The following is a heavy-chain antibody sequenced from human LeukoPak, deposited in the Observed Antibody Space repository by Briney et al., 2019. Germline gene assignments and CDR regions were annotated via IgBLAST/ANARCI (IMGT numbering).Heavy chain of an antibody. Sequence: SGGSLRLSCAASGFTFSSYWMHWVRQAPGKGLVWVSRINTDGSSTSYADSVKGRFTISRDNAKNTLYLQMNSLRAEDTAVYYCARGHDFWSGYFPDYWGQGTLVTVSS. J-gene: IGHJ4*02. CDR3: ARGHDFWSGYFPDY. CDR2: INTDGSST. CDR1: GFTFSSYW. V-gene: IGHV3-74*01. D-gene: IGHD3-3*01.